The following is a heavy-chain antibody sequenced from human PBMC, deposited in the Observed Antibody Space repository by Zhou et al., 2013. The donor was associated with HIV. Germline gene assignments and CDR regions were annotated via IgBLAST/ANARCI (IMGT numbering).Heavy chain of an antibody. CDR2: IIPIFGTA. Sequence: QVQLVQSGAEVKKPGSSVKVSCKASGGTFSSYAISWVRQAPGQGLEWMGGIIPIFGTANYAQKFQGRVTITTDESTSTAYMELSSLRSEDTAVYYCARSFSPLNLRNYYYYMDVWGKGTTVTVSS. J-gene: IGHJ6*03. V-gene: IGHV1-69*05. CDR3: ARSFSPLNLRNYYYYMDV. D-gene: IGHD5-12*01. CDR1: GGTFSSYA.